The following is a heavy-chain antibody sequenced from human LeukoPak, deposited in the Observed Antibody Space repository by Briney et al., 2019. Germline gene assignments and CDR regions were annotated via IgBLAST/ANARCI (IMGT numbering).Heavy chain of an antibody. J-gene: IGHJ4*02. Sequence: PGGSLRLSCAASGFSFSSYWMHWVRQAPGKGLVWVSRINIDGTSTSYADSVKGRFTISRDNAKNTLHLQMNSLRAEDTAVYYCARASSLADDYWGQGTLVTVSP. D-gene: IGHD6-19*01. CDR2: INIDGTST. V-gene: IGHV3-74*01. CDR1: GFSFSSYW. CDR3: ARASSLADDY.